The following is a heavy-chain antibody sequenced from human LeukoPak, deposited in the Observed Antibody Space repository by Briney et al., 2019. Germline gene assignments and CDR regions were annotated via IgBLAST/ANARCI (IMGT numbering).Heavy chain of an antibody. V-gene: IGHV4-59*01. CDR1: GGPISSYY. D-gene: IGHD3-22*01. CDR2: IYYSGST. J-gene: IGHJ3*02. Sequence: SETLSLTCTVSGGPISSYYWSWLRQPPGKGLEWIGYIYYSGSTNYNPSLKSRVTISVDTSKNQFSLKLSSVTAADTAVYYCERAIVVVRSDAFDIWGQGTMVTVSS. CDR3: ERAIVVVRSDAFDI.